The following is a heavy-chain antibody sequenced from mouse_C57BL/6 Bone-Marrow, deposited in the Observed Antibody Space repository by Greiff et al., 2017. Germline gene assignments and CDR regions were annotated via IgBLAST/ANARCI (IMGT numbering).Heavy chain of an antibody. CDR1: GFSLTSYA. J-gene: IGHJ4*01. V-gene: IGHV2-9-1*01. CDR2: IWTGGGT. D-gene: IGHD4-1*01. Sequence: VQVVESGPGLVAPSQSLSITCTVSGFSLTSYAISWVCQPPGKGLEWLGVIWTGGGTNYNSALKSRLSISKDNSKSQVFLKMNSLQTDDTARYYCARRRELGRNYAMDYWGQGTSVTVSS. CDR3: ARRRELGRNYAMDY.